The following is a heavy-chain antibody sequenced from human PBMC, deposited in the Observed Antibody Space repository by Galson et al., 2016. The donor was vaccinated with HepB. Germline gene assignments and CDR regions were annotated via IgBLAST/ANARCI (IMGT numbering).Heavy chain of an antibody. CDR1: GITVNDNY. CDR3: ARYKYGKGAYYYGVDV. D-gene: IGHD1-14*01. CDR2: IFSGGTT. V-gene: IGHV3-53*01. J-gene: IGHJ6*02. Sequence: SLRLSCAASGITVNDNYMTWVRQAPGKGLEWVSLIFSGGTTYYADSVKGRFITSRDNSKNTLYLQMNTLRADDTAVYYCARYKYGKGAYYYGVDVWGQGTTVTVSS.